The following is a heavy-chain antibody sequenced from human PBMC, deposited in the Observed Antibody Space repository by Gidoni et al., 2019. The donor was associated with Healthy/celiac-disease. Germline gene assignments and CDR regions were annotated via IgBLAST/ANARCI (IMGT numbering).Heavy chain of an antibody. CDR3: ARMVRGVWFDP. D-gene: IGHD3-10*01. Sequence: QVQLQESGPGLVKPSETLSLTCTVPGGSISSYYWSWIRQPPGKGLEWIGYIYYSGSTNYNPSLKSRVTISVDTSKNQFSLKLSSVTAADTAVYYCARMVRGVWFDPWGQGTLVTVAS. CDR1: GGSISSYY. J-gene: IGHJ5*02. V-gene: IGHV4-59*01. CDR2: IYYSGST.